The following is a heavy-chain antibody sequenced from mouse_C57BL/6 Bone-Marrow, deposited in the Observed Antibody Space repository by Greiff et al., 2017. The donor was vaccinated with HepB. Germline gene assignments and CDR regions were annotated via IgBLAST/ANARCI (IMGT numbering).Heavy chain of an antibody. Sequence: EVQVVESGGDLVKPGGSLKLSCAASGFTFSSYGMSWVRQTPDKRLEWVATISSGGSYTYYPDSVKGRFTISRDNAKNTLYLQMSSLKSEDTAMYYCARRRGGDLPYFDYWGQGTTLTVSS. CDR3: ARRRGGDLPYFDY. J-gene: IGHJ2*01. CDR2: ISSGGSYT. D-gene: IGHD6-1*01. CDR1: GFTFSSYG. V-gene: IGHV5-6*01.